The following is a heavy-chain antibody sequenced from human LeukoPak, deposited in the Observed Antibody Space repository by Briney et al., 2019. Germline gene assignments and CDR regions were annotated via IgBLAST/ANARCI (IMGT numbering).Heavy chain of an antibody. V-gene: IGHV3-23*01. CDR3: AKDSPDYAFDP. D-gene: IGHD4/OR15-4a*01. CDR2: ISGSGGST. Sequence: GGSLSLSCAAPGLTFSSYAITGVRKPQGKGLEWVSAISGSGGSTYYADSVKGRFTISRDNSKNTLYLQMNSLRAEDTAVYYCAKDSPDYAFDPWGQGTLVTVSS. CDR1: GLTFSSYA. J-gene: IGHJ5*02.